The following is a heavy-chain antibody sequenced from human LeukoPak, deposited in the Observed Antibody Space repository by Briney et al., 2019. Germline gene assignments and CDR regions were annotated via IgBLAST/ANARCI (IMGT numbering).Heavy chain of an antibody. V-gene: IGHV3-30*02. J-gene: IGHJ3*02. CDR2: IRYDGSNK. CDR1: GFTFSSYG. D-gene: IGHD3-10*01. Sequence: PGGSLRLSCAASGFTFSSYGIHWVRQAPGKGLEWVAFIRYDGSNKYYADSVKGRFTISRDNSKNTPYLQMNSLRAEDTAVYYCANLLVRVSGDAFDIWGQGQWSPSLQ. CDR3: ANLLVRVSGDAFDI.